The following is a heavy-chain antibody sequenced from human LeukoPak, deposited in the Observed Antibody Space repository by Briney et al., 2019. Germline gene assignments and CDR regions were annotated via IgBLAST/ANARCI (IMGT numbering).Heavy chain of an antibody. CDR2: ISYDGSNK. J-gene: IGHJ4*02. CDR3: ARSEDIVLMVYAYFDY. CDR1: GFTFSSYA. Sequence: GRSLRLSCAASGFTFSSYAMHWVRQAPGKGLEWVAVISYDGSNKYYADSVKGRFTISRDNSKNTLYLQMNSLRAEDTAVYYCARSEDIVLMVYAYFDYWGQGTLVTVSS. V-gene: IGHV3-30*04. D-gene: IGHD2-8*01.